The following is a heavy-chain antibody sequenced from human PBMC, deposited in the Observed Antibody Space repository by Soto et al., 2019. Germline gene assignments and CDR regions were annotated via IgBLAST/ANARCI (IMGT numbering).Heavy chain of an antibody. CDR3: ARRRGESYYGLDY. CDR2: MKGYSGNP. Sequence: QVQLLQSGAEVKKPGASVKISCKASGYNFNHYEINWVRQAPAQGLEWMGWMKGYSGNPLYAQNFQGRLTLTRDTSTNTAYLELTSLAYEDTAIYFCARRRGESYYGLDYWGQGTLVTVSS. D-gene: IGHD1-26*01. J-gene: IGHJ4*02. CDR1: GYNFNHYE. V-gene: IGHV1-8*01.